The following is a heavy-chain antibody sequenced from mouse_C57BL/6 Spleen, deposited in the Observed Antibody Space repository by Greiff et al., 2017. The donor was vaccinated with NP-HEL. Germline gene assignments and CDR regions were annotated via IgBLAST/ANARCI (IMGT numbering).Heavy chain of an antibody. Sequence: QVQLQQPGAELVKPGASVKLSCKASGYTFTSYWMHWVKQSPGQGLEWIGMIHPNSGSTNYNEKFKSKATLTVDKSSSTAYMQLSSLTSEDSAVYYCAREGLGRYFDYWGQGTTLTVSS. V-gene: IGHV1-64*01. CDR2: IHPNSGST. CDR1: GYTFTSYW. J-gene: IGHJ2*01. CDR3: AREGLGRYFDY. D-gene: IGHD4-1*01.